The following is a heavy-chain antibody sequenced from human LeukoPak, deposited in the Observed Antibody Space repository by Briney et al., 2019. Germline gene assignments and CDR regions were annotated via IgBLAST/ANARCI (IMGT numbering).Heavy chain of an antibody. V-gene: IGHV2-5*01. CDR2: IYWNDDK. CDR3: AHRQSGDGGDYFDY. Sequence: SGPTLVNPTQTLTLTCTFSGFSLSTNGVGVGWIRQPPGKALEWLALIYWNDDKRYSPSLKSRLTITKDTSKNQVVLTMTNMDSVDTATYYCAHRQSGDGGDYFDYWGQGTLVTVSS. J-gene: IGHJ4*02. CDR1: GFSLSTNGVG. D-gene: IGHD1-26*01.